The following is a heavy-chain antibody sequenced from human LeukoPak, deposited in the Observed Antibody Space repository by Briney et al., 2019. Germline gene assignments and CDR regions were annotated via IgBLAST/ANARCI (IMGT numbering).Heavy chain of an antibody. CDR3: ARGSITMIVVASSGAFDI. Sequence: GASVKVSCKASGYTFTGYYMHWVRQAPGQGLEWMGWINPNSGGTNYAQKFQGRVTMTRDTSISTAYMELSSLRSDDTAVYYCARGSITMIVVASSGAFDIWGQGTMVTVSS. D-gene: IGHD3-22*01. CDR1: GYTFTGYY. CDR2: INPNSGGT. J-gene: IGHJ3*02. V-gene: IGHV1-2*02.